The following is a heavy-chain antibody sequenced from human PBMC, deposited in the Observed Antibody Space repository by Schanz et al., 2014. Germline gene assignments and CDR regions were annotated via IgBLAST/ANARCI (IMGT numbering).Heavy chain of an antibody. Sequence: QVQVIQSGPEVKKPGASVKVSCKASGYTFTNHSLHWVRQAPGQGLEWMGRINPNTGGTNFAQKFQGRVTLTSDTSISTAFMELSGLTSDDTATYFCARARYTGYDCSGYWGQGTLLIVSS. V-gene: IGHV1-2*06. J-gene: IGHJ4*02. CDR3: ARARYTGYDCSGY. D-gene: IGHD5-12*01. CDR2: INPNTGGT. CDR1: GYTFTNHS.